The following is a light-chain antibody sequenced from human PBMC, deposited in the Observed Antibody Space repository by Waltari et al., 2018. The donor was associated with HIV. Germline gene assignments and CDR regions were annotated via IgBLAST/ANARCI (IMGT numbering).Light chain of an antibody. CDR2: KAS. J-gene: IGKJ2*01. CDR1: QNVDSW. CDR3: QQYNSDFYT. Sequence: IQMSQSPSLLSASVGDRITITCRASQNVDSWLAWYQQRPGRAPKLLISKASTLEYGVPARFTGSGSGTNFTLTINSLHPDDFATYYCQQYNSDFYTFGLGTRLDLK. V-gene: IGKV1-5*03.